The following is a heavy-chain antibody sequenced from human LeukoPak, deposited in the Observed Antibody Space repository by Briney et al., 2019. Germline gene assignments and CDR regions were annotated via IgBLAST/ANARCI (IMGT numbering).Heavy chain of an antibody. J-gene: IGHJ5*02. D-gene: IGHD4-17*01. CDR1: GFTFSTYA. CDR2: ISGSGGST. CDR3: AKKAYGDYFDP. Sequence: GGSLRLSCAASGFTFSTYAVNWVRQAPGKGLEWVSTISGSGGSTYYADSVKGRFTISRDNSKNTLYLQMNSLRAEDTAVYYCAKKAYGDYFDPWGQGTLVTVSS. V-gene: IGHV3-23*01.